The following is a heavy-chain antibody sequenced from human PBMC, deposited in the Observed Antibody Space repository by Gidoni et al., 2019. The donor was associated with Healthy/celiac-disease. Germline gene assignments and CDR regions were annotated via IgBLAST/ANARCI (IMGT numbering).Heavy chain of an antibody. D-gene: IGHD3-9*01. CDR3: AKGILTGYYRRGDWFDP. Sequence: QVQLVESGGGVVQPGRSLRLSCAASGFTFSSYGMHWVRQAPGKGLEWVAVISYDGSNKYYADSVKGRFTISRDKSKNTLYLQMNSLRAEDTAVYYCAKGILTGYYRRGDWFDPWGQGTLVTVSS. V-gene: IGHV3-30*18. CDR1: GFTFSSYG. J-gene: IGHJ5*02. CDR2: ISYDGSNK.